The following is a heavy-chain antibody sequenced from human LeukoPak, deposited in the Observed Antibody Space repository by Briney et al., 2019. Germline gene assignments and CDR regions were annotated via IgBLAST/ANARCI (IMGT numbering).Heavy chain of an antibody. CDR3: AKLGYCSSTSCYNSDY. D-gene: IGHD2-2*02. CDR1: GFTFSSYG. J-gene: IGHJ4*02. V-gene: IGHV3-30*02. Sequence: GRSLRLSCAASGFTFSSYGMHWVRQAPGKGLEWVAFIRYDGSNKYYADSVKGRFTISRDNSKNTLYLQMNSLRAEDTAVYYCAKLGYCSSTSCYNSDYWGQGTLVTVSS. CDR2: IRYDGSNK.